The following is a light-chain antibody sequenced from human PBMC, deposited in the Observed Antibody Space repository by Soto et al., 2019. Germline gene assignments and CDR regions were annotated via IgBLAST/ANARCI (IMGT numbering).Light chain of an antibody. Sequence: EIVCTQSPPTLSLSLGEIATLSCRASQSVSTSLAAYQQKRGEALRLLIYDASNRATGIPARFSGSGSGTDFTLTISSLEPEDFAVYYCQQRSNWPSITFGQGTRLENK. J-gene: IGKJ5*01. CDR3: QQRSNWPSIT. CDR2: DAS. V-gene: IGKV3-11*01. CDR1: QSVSTS.